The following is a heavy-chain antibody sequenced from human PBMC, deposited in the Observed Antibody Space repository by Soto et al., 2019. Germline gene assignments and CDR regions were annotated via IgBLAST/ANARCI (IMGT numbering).Heavy chain of an antibody. V-gene: IGHV3-72*01. J-gene: IGHJ4*02. CDR2: TRNKVDSYTT. CDR3: ATGTVGAMDY. D-gene: IGHD1-26*01. Sequence: LRLSCAASGFTFSDHYMEWVRQAPGKGLEWVGRTRNKVDSYTTEYAASVRGRFTISRDDSKTSLYLQMNSLKTEDTALYYCATGTVGAMDYWGQGTLVTVSS. CDR1: GFTFSDHY.